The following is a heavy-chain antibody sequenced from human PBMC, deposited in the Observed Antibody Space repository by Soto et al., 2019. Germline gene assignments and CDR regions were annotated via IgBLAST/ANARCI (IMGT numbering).Heavy chain of an antibody. CDR2: ISSSSSYI. J-gene: IGHJ6*02. D-gene: IGHD3-22*01. Sequence: GGSLRLSCAASGFTFSSYSMNWVRQAPGKGLEWVSSISSSSSYIYYADSVKGRFTISRDNAKNSLYLQMNSLRAEDTAVYYCARDGDYYDSSGYYYRPRDYYYYGMDVWGQGTTVTVSS. V-gene: IGHV3-21*01. CDR3: ARDGDYYDSSGYYYRPRDYYYYGMDV. CDR1: GFTFSSYS.